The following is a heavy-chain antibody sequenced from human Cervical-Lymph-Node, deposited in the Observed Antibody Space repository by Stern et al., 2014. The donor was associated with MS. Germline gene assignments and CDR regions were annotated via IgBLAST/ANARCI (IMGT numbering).Heavy chain of an antibody. CDR3: ASGGGGYWSSTSCYPGNWFDP. CDR1: GGTFSSYA. Sequence: VQLVQSGAEVKKPGSSVKVSCKASGGTFSSYAISWVRQAPGQGLEWMGGIITIFGTENYAQKVQGRVTITAHESTSPGYMELTSLRSEDTAVYYCASGGGGYWSSTSCYPGNWFDPWGQGTLVTVSS. J-gene: IGHJ5*02. CDR2: IITIFGTE. V-gene: IGHV1-69*01. D-gene: IGHD2-2*01.